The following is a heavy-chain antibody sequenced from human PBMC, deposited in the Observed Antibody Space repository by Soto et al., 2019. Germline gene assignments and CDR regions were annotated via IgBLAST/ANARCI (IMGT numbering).Heavy chain of an antibody. CDR2: ISPKSNYR. D-gene: IGHD2-21*01. CDR3: VRGGGGGQFDS. Sequence: GGSLRLSSASSGFHFSSYAMSWFRQAPGKGLEWLSYISPKSNYREYAESVKGRHTISRDNAKNSLSLQMNSLRVEDTAVYYCVRGGGGGQFDSWGQGNLVNGSA. CDR1: GFHFSSYA. V-gene: IGHV3-21*05. J-gene: IGHJ4*02.